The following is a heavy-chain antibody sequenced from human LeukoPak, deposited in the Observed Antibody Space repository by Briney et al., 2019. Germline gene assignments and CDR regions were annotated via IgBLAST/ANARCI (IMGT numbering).Heavy chain of an antibody. Sequence: PSEALSLTCTVAGGSISSYYWSWLRQPPGKGLEWIGYIYYSGSTNYNPSLKSRATISVDTSKNQFSLKLSSVTAADTAVYYCARSVGSERDFDYWGQGTLVSVPP. CDR1: GGSISSYY. V-gene: IGHV4-59*01. CDR2: IYYSGST. D-gene: IGHD1-26*01. J-gene: IGHJ4*02. CDR3: ARSVGSERDFDY.